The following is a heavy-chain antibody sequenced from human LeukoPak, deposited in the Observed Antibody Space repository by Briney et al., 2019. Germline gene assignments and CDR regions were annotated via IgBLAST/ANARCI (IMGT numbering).Heavy chain of an antibody. CDR2: IKQDGSEK. CDR3: ARGQGFWQQLVLGSDY. D-gene: IGHD6-13*01. J-gene: IGHJ4*02. CDR1: GFTFSSYW. Sequence: GGSLRLSCAASGFTFSSYWMTWVRQAPGKGLEWVAKIKQDGSEKYYVDSVKGRFTISRDNAKNSLYLQMNSLRAEDTAVYYCARGQGFWQQLVLGSDYWGQGTLVTVSS. V-gene: IGHV3-7*02.